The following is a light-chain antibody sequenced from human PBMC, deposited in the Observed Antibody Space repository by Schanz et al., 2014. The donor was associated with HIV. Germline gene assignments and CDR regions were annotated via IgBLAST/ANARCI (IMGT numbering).Light chain of an antibody. CDR1: SSDVGGYNY. J-gene: IGLJ2*01. V-gene: IGLV2-14*03. CDR3: QSYDSSLRAVV. Sequence: QSALTQPASVSGSPGQSITISCTGTSSDVGGYNYVSWYQQHPGKAPKLILYDVTSRPSGVSNRFSGSKSGNTASLTISGLQAEDEADYYCQSYDSSLRAVVFGGGTKLTVL. CDR2: DVT.